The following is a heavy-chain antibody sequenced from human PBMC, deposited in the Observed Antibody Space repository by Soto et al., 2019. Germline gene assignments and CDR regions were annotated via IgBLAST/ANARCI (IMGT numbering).Heavy chain of an antibody. CDR1: GFTFSSYA. D-gene: IGHD2-2*01. CDR2: ISGSGGST. Sequence: EVQLLESGGGLVQPGGSLRLSCAASGFTFSSYAMSWVRQAPGKGLEWVSAISGSGGSTYYADSVKGRFTISRDNSKNTLDLQMNRLRAEDTAVYYCAKVYLEGYCSSTSCYLDTAMVGPYYYYGMDVWGQGTTVTVSS. CDR3: AKVYLEGYCSSTSCYLDTAMVGPYYYYGMDV. J-gene: IGHJ6*02. V-gene: IGHV3-23*01.